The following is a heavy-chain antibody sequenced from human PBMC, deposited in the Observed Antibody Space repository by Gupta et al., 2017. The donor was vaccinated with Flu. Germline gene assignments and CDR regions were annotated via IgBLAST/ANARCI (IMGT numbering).Heavy chain of an antibody. Sequence: EVQLVESGGGLVKPGGSLRLSCAASGFTFSSYSMNWVRQAPGKGLEWVSSISSSSSYIYYADSVKGRFTISRDNAKNSLYLQMNSLRAEDTAVYYCASDQWLAHYFDYWGQGTLVTVSS. CDR1: GFTFSSYS. J-gene: IGHJ4*02. CDR2: ISSSSSYI. D-gene: IGHD6-19*01. V-gene: IGHV3-21*01. CDR3: ASDQWLAHYFDY.